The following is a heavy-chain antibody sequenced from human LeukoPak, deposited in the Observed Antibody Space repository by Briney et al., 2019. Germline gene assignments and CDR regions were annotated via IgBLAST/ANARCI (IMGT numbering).Heavy chain of an antibody. V-gene: IGHV4-34*01. CDR3: ARGNSGRAGRVYYFDY. CDR2: INHSGST. CDR1: GGSFSGYY. D-gene: IGHD3-10*01. J-gene: IGHJ4*02. Sequence: SETLSLTCAVYGGSFSGYYWSWIRQPPGKGLEWIGEINHSGSTNYNPSLKSRVTISVDTSKNQFSLKLSSVTAADTAVYYCARGNSGRAGRVYYFDYWGQGTLVTVSS.